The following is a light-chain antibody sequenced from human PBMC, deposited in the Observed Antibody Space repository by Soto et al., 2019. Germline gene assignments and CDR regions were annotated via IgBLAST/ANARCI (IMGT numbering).Light chain of an antibody. V-gene: IGKV3-20*01. Sequence: IEMTQSPATLSVSPGERATLPCRASQSVSSNLAWYQQKPGQAPRLLIYGASTRATGIPARFSGSGSGTDFTLTINRLEPEDFALYHCQQYGSSPITFCQGTLLEI. J-gene: IGKJ5*01. CDR2: GAS. CDR3: QQYGSSPIT. CDR1: QSVSSN.